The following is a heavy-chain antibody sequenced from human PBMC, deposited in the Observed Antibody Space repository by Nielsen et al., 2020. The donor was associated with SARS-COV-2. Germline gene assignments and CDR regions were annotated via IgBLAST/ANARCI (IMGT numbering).Heavy chain of an antibody. D-gene: IGHD3-3*01. CDR1: GFTLSNAW. Sequence: GESLKISCAASGFTLSNAWMSWVRQAPGKGLEWVGRIKSKTDGGTTDYAAPVKGRFTISRDDSKNTLYLEMDSLKTEDTAVYYCTTVDFGWPLRFLEWLYFDYWGQGTLVTVSS. CDR3: TTVDFGWPLRFLEWLYFDY. J-gene: IGHJ4*02. CDR2: IKSKTDGGTT. V-gene: IGHV3-15*01.